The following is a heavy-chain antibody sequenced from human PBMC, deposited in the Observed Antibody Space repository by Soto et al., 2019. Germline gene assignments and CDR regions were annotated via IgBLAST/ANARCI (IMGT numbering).Heavy chain of an antibody. CDR1: GYTFTSYA. CDR2: INAGNGNT. Sequence: QVQLVQSGAEVKKPGDSVKVSCKASGYTFTSYAMHWVRQAPGQRLEWMGWINAGNGNTKYSQKFQGRVNITRDTSASTAYMELSSLRSEDTAVYYCARGGSLYWYFDLWGRGTLVTVSS. D-gene: IGHD1-26*01. J-gene: IGHJ2*01. CDR3: ARGGSLYWYFDL. V-gene: IGHV1-3*01.